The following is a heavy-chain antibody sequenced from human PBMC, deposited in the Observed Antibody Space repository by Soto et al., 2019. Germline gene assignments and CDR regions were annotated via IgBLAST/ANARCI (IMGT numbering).Heavy chain of an antibody. CDR1: GGSISTSRSY. CDR3: ARQPTTGDTDLWFDP. Sequence: QLQLLESGPGLVKASETLSLTCNVSGGSISTSRSYWAWIRQPPGKGLEWLGNIFYSGSTYYNPSLEIRITVSVDTSNNEFSMKLMSVTAADTAVYYCARQPTTGDTDLWFDPWGQGTLVTVSS. D-gene: IGHD2-21*01. CDR2: IFYSGST. J-gene: IGHJ5*02. V-gene: IGHV4-39*01.